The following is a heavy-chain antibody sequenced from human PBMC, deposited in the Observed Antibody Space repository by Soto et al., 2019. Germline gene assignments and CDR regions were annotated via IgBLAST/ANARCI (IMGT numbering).Heavy chain of an antibody. V-gene: IGHV1-46*01. D-gene: IGHD3-22*01. CDR2: INPSGGST. J-gene: IGHJ6*02. CDR3: ARLEAPHYYDSSALYYYYYYGMDV. CDR1: GYTFTSYY. Sequence: QVQLVQSGAEVKKPGASVKVSCKASGYTFTSYYMHWVRQAPGQGLEWMGIINPSGGSTSYAQKCQGRVTRTRDTSPSTVYMELSSLRSEDTAVYYCARLEAPHYYDSSALYYYYYYGMDVWGQGTTVTVSS.